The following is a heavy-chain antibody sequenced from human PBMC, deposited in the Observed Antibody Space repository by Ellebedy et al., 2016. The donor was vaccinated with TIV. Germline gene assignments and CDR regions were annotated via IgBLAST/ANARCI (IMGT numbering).Heavy chain of an antibody. V-gene: IGHV3-33*01. Sequence: GGSLRLSCAASGFTFSFYGMHWVRQAPGKGLEWVAVIWNDGTNKYYADSVKGRFTISRDNSKNTLFLQMSSLRVEDTAMYYCARGDDSSGDYWGQGTLVTVSS. D-gene: IGHD6-6*01. J-gene: IGHJ4*02. CDR2: IWNDGTNK. CDR3: ARGDDSSGDY. CDR1: GFTFSFYG.